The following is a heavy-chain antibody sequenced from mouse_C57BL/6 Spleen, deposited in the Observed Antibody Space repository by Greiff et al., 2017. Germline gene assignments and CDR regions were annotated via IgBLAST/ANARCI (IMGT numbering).Heavy chain of an antibody. CDR1: GYTFTDYY. J-gene: IGHJ2*01. CDR3: ARWSVVEYFDH. V-gene: IGHV1-26*01. CDR2: INPNNGGT. D-gene: IGHD1-1*01. Sequence: EVQLQQSGPELVKPGASVKISCKASGYTFTDYYMNWVKQSHGKSLEWIGDINPNNGGTSYNQKFKGKATLTVDKSSSTAYMGLRSLTSEDSAVYYCARWSVVEYFDHWGQGTTLTVSS.